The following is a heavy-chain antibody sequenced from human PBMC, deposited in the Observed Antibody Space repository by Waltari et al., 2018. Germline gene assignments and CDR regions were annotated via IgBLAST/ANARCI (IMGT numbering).Heavy chain of an antibody. Sequence: EVQLVESGGGLVQPGGSLRLSCAASGFGFSSYEMNWVRQAPGKGLEWVSFISTSGSTIVHADSVKGRFTISRDNAKNSLYLQMNSLRAEDTAVYYCARAAQNYYYYGMDVWGQGTTVTVSS. V-gene: IGHV3-48*03. CDR1: GFGFSSYE. J-gene: IGHJ6*02. CDR2: ISTSGSTI. CDR3: ARAAQNYYYYGMDV.